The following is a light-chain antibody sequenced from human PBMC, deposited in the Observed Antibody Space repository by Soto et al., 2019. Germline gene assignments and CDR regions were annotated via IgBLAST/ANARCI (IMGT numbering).Light chain of an antibody. J-gene: IGLJ3*02. CDR1: GRDFRDFNF. V-gene: IGLV2-14*03. CDR3: IAYTTGTTEVV. Sequence: QSVLTQPASVSGSPGQSITISCTGCGRDFRDFNFVSWYQQHPGKDPKLMIYEVSNRPSGISRRFSGSKSVNTAALTISGLQAEDGFTYYCIAYTTGTTEVVVGGGTKLTVL. CDR2: EVS.